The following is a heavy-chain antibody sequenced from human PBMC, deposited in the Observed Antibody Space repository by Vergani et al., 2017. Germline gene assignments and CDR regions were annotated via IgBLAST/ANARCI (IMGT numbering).Heavy chain of an antibody. CDR1: GFTFSSYW. CDR3: ARDDCSSTSCYYYYYGMDV. CDR2: IKQDGSEN. D-gene: IGHD2-2*01. Sequence: EVQLVESGGGLVQPGGSLRLSCAASGFTFSSYWMSWVRQAPGKGLEWVANIKQDGSENDYVDSVKGRFTISRDNAKNSLYLQMNSLRAEDTAVYYCARDDCSSTSCYYYYYGMDVWGQGTTVTVSS. V-gene: IGHV3-7*03. J-gene: IGHJ6*02.